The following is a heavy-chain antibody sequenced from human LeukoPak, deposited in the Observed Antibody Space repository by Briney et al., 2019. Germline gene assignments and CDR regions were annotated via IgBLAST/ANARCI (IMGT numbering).Heavy chain of an antibody. D-gene: IGHD3-10*01. CDR1: GGSISSYY. CDR3: ARRPAYYYGSGSYYNRNNWFDP. CDR2: IYYSGST. J-gene: IGHJ5*02. V-gene: IGHV4-59*12. Sequence: SETLSLTCTVSGGSISSYYWSWIRQPPGKGLEWIGYIYYSGSTNYNPSLKSRVTISVETSKNQFSLKLSSVTAADTAVYYCARRPAYYYGSGSYYNRNNWFDPWGQGTLVTVSS.